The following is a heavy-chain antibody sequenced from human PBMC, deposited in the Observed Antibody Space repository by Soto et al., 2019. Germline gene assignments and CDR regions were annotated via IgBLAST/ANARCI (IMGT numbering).Heavy chain of an antibody. CDR2: IYPGDSDT. CDR1: GYAFANYW. Sequence: GESLKISCKGSGYAFANYWIGWVRQMPGKGLEWMGIIYPGDSDTRYSPSFQGQVTISADRSISTAYLQWSSLKASDTAVYYCARDPRYSSSWPNWFDPWGQGTLVTVSS. V-gene: IGHV5-51*01. J-gene: IGHJ5*02. CDR3: ARDPRYSSSWPNWFDP. D-gene: IGHD6-13*01.